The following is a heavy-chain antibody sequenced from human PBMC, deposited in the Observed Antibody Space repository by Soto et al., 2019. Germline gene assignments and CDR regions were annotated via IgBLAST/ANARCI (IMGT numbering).Heavy chain of an antibody. CDR3: AGGTDGTNVAY. D-gene: IGHD1-1*01. Sequence: QVQLQESGPGLVKSSETLSLTCTVSGGSVSSEHYYWNWIRQAPGKGLEWIGYFFYTGSTNYNPSLESXXTXSXXMSKHPFSLKLSSVTAADTAVYYCAGGTDGTNVAYWGQGTLVTVSS. CDR1: GGSVSSEHYY. CDR2: FFYTGST. J-gene: IGHJ1*01. V-gene: IGHV4-61*03.